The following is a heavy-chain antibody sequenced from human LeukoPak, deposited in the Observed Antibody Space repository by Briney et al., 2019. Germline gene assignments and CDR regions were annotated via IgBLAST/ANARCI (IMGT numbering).Heavy chain of an antibody. CDR3: ARGGDIVVVPAVPYNWFDP. CDR2: IIPIFGTA. Sequence: VASVKVSCEASVDTFSSYAICWVRQAPGQGLEWMGGIIPIFGTANYAQKFQGRVTITADESTSTAYMELSRVRSEDTAVYYCARGGDIVVVPAVPYNWFDPWGQGTLVTVSS. CDR1: VDTFSSYA. D-gene: IGHD2-2*01. J-gene: IGHJ5*02. V-gene: IGHV1-69*01.